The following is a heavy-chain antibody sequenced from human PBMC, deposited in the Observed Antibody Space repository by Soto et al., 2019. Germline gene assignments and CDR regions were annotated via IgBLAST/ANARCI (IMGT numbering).Heavy chain of an antibody. CDR2: IYYSGST. CDR1: GGSISSSSYY. Sequence: SETLSLTCTVSGGSISSSSYYWGWIRQPPGKGLEWIGSIYYSGSTYYNPSPKSRVTISVDTSKNQFSLKLSSVTAADTAVYYCAREARIAVNHYYGMDVCGQLATVTVSS. V-gene: IGHV4-39*02. J-gene: IGHJ6*02. D-gene: IGHD6-19*01. CDR3: AREARIAVNHYYGMDV.